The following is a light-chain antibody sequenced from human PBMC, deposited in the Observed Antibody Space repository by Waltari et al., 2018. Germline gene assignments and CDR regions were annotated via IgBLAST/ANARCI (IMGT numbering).Light chain of an antibody. J-gene: IGLJ3*02. CDR3: AAWDDSVNGHWV. V-gene: IGLV1-44*01. CDR1: RSNIGSNS. CDR2: SNN. Sequence: QSVLTQPPSASGTPGQRVTFSCSGTRSNIGSNSVNWYRQVPGTAPKLLIHSNNQGPAGVPDRFSGTKSGTSASLAISGLQSEDEADYYCAAWDDSVNGHWVFGGGTKLTVL.